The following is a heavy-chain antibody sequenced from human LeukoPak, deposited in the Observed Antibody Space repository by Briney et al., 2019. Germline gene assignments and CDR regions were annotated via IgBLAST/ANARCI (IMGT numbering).Heavy chain of an antibody. CDR3: ARVLATVTPLAYYYGMDV. CDR2: ISYDGSNK. D-gene: IGHD4-17*01. Sequence: GGSLRLSCAASGFTFSSYGMHWVRQAPGKGLEWVVVISYDGSNKYYADSVKGRFTISRDNSKNTLYLQMNSLRAEDTAVYYCARVLATVTPLAYYYGMDVWGQGTTVTVSS. CDR1: GFTFSSYG. J-gene: IGHJ6*02. V-gene: IGHV3-30*03.